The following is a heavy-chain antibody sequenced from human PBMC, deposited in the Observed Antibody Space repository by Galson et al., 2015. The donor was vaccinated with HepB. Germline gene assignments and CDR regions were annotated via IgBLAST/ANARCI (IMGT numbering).Heavy chain of an antibody. D-gene: IGHD3-22*01. CDR1: GFTFGSYA. CDR2: ISYDGSNK. J-gene: IGHJ4*02. V-gene: IGHV3-30-3*01. Sequence: SLRLSCAASGFTFGSYAMHWVRQAPGTGLEWVAVISYDGSNKNYADYVNGRYTISRDNSKNTLYLQVNSLQADDTAVYYCARAGYKANGGYSHYWGQGTLVTVSS. CDR3: ARAGYKANGGYSHY.